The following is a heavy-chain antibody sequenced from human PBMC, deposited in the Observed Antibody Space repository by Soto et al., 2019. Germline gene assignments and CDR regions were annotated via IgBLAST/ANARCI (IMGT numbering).Heavy chain of an antibody. V-gene: IGHV4-30-4*01. CDR1: GGSISSGDYY. CDR3: ARVGVDTAMVAFDP. CDR2: IYHSGST. D-gene: IGHD5-18*01. J-gene: IGHJ5*02. Sequence: PSETLSLTCTVSGGSISSGDYYWSWIRQPPGKGLEWIGDIYHSGSTNYNPSFKSRATISVDTSKNQFSLKLSSVTAADTAAYYCARVGVDTAMVAFDPWGQGTLVTVSS.